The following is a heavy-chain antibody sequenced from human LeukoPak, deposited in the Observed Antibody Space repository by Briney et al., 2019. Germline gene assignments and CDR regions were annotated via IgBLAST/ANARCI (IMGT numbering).Heavy chain of an antibody. J-gene: IGHJ6*03. V-gene: IGHV4-4*02. Sequence: SGTLSLTCAVSGGSISSSNWWSWVRQPPGKGLEWIGEIYHSGSTNYNPSLKSRVTISVDKSKNQFSLKLSSVAAADTAVYYCAGDSYGFSYYCMDVWGKGTTVTVSS. CDR3: AGDSYGFSYYCMDV. CDR1: GGSISSSNW. CDR2: IYHSGST. D-gene: IGHD5-18*01.